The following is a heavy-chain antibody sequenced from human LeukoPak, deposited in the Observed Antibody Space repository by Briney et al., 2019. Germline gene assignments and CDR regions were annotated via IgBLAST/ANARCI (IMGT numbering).Heavy chain of an antibody. V-gene: IGHV4-39*01. J-gene: IGHJ4*02. D-gene: IGHD6-13*01. CDR2: IYFIGSI. CDR3: ARGRAAAGQYYFDY. Sequence: PSETLSLTCTVSGASISSSSYSWAWLRQPPGKGLQWIGTIYFIGSIYYNPSLKSRVTISVDTSKNQFSLKLTSVTAADTAVYYCARGRAAAGQYYFDYWGQGTLVTVSS. CDR1: GASISSSSYS.